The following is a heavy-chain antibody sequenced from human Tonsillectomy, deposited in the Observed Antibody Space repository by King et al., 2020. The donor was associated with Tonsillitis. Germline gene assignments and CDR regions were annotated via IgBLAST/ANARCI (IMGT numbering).Heavy chain of an antibody. CDR2: IWYDGSNE. D-gene: IGHD1-26*01. V-gene: IGHV3-33*06. CDR1: GFTFSTYG. CDR3: AKESQMKGAGATIDY. Sequence: VQLVQSGGGVVQPGRSLRVSCAASGFTFSTYGMHWVRQAPGKGLEWLATIWYDGSNEYYADSVKGRFTISRDNSKNTLYLQMNSLRVEDTAVYYCAKESQMKGAGATIDYWGQGTLVTVSS. J-gene: IGHJ4*02.